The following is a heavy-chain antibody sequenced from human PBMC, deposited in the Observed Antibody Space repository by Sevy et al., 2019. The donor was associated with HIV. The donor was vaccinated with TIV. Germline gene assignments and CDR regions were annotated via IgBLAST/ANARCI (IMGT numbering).Heavy chain of an antibody. J-gene: IGHJ1*01. CDR2: ISNSGNII. CDR1: GFTFSSYE. V-gene: IGHV3-48*03. Sequence: GGSLRLSCVASGFTFSSYEMNWVRQAPGKGLEWVSYISNSGNIIYYEDSVKGRFTISRDMAKNSLYLQMNSLRAEETAVYYCAREDGSRQYFQYWGQGTLVTVSS. D-gene: IGHD6-13*01. CDR3: AREDGSRQYFQY.